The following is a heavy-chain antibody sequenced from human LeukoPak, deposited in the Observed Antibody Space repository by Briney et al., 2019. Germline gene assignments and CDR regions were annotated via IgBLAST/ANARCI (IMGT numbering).Heavy chain of an antibody. CDR2: IYYSGST. V-gene: IGHV4-59*08. CDR1: GGSISSYY. J-gene: IGHJ4*02. CDR3: ARLEYSSSWFLDY. Sequence: SETLSLTCTVSGGSISSYYWSWIRQPPGKGLEWIWYIYYSGSTNYNPSLKSRVTISVDTSKNQFSLKLSSVTAADTAVYYCARLEYSSSWFLDYWGQGTLVTVSS. D-gene: IGHD6-13*01.